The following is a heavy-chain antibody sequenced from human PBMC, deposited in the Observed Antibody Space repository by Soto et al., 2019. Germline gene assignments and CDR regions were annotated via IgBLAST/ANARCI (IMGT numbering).Heavy chain of an antibody. CDR1: GFTFSSYG. CDR2: ISYDGSNK. V-gene: IGHV3-30*18. CDR3: AKDHFMGYFDWLLMAFPY. Sequence: GGSLRLSCAASGFTFSSYGMHWVRQAPGKGLEWVAVISYDGSNKYYADSVKGRFTISRDNSKNTLYLQMNSLRAEDTAVYYCAKDHFMGYFDWLLMAFPYWGQGTLVTVSS. D-gene: IGHD3-9*01. J-gene: IGHJ4*02.